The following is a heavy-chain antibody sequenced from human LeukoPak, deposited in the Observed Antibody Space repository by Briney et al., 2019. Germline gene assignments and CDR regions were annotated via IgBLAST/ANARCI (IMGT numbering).Heavy chain of an antibody. CDR1: GGTFSSYA. V-gene: IGHV1-69*05. D-gene: IGHD3-22*01. Sequence: SVKVSCKASGGTFSSYAISWVRQAPGQGLEWMGSIIPIFGTANYAQKFQGRVTITTDESTSTAYMELSSLRSEDTAVYYCATYNDYYYDSSSSLPDYWGQGTLVTVSS. J-gene: IGHJ4*02. CDR2: IIPIFGTA. CDR3: ATYNDYYYDSSSSLPDY.